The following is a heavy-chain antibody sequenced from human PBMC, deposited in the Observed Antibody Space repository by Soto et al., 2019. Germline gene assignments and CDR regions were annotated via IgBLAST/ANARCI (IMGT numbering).Heavy chain of an antibody. CDR2: IYSGGST. D-gene: IGHD5-18*01. J-gene: IGHJ6*02. Sequence: GGSLRLSCAASGFTVSRNYMNWVRQAPGKGLEWVSVIYSGGSTYYADSVKGRFTISRDNSKNTLYLQMNSLRAEDTAVYYCARERNTGYDYSYYYGMDVWGQGTTVTVSS. CDR3: ARERNTGYDYSYYYGMDV. CDR1: GFTVSRNY. V-gene: IGHV3-53*05.